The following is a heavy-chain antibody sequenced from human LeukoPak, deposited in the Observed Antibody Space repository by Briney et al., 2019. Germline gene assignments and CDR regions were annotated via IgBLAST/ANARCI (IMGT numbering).Heavy chain of an antibody. Sequence: GGSLRLSCAAPGFTFSSYAMSWVRQAPGKGLEWVSDISGSGDNTYYADSVKDRFTISRDNSKNTLYLQMNSLRAEDTAVYYCAKSLSPTILRGDWFDPWGQGTLVTVSS. CDR3: AKSLSPTILRGDWFDP. J-gene: IGHJ5*02. CDR2: ISGSGDNT. V-gene: IGHV3-23*01. D-gene: IGHD3-9*01. CDR1: GFTFSSYA.